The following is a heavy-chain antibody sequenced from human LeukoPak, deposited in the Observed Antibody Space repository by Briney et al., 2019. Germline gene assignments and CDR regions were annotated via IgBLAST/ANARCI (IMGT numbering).Heavy chain of an antibody. CDR3: ARMASSSSPNYYYYYMDV. CDR1: GFSLSTSGMR. CDR2: IDWDDDK. Sequence: SGPALVKPTQTLTLTCTFSGFSLSTSGMRVSWIRQPPGKALEWLARIDWDDDKFYSASLKTRLTISKDTSKNQVVLTMTNMDPVDTATYYCARMASSSSPNYYYYYMDVWGKGTTVTVSS. D-gene: IGHD6-6*01. V-gene: IGHV2-70*04. J-gene: IGHJ6*03.